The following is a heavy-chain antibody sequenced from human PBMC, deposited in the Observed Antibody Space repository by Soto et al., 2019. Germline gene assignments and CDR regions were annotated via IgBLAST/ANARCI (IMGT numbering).Heavy chain of an antibody. D-gene: IGHD3-3*02. CDR3: ARFSTLGKDYGADV. V-gene: IGHV4-30-4*01. Sequence: QVQLQESGPGLVKPSQTLSLTCSVSSGSISSSDYYWSLIRQPPGKGLEWIGYINYSGRTYYKPSLKSRVSISIDTSKNQFSLRLTSVTVADTAVYFCARFSTLGKDYGADVWGQGTTVTVSS. J-gene: IGHJ6*02. CDR2: INYSGRT. CDR1: SGSISSSDYY.